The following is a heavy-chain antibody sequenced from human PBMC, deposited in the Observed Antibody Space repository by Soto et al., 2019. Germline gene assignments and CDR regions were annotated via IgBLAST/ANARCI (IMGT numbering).Heavy chain of an antibody. J-gene: IGHJ5*01. CDR1: GGSIGGYY. Sequence: ETLSLTCTVSGGSIGGYYWSWIRQPPGKGLEWIGYISYSGSTTYSPSLQSRLTISVDTSKNLFSLKLSSVTAADTAVYYCARILRDDNGWYYTDFWGHGTLVTVS. CDR2: ISYSGST. CDR3: ARILRDDNGWYYTDF. D-gene: IGHD6-19*01. V-gene: IGHV4-59*13.